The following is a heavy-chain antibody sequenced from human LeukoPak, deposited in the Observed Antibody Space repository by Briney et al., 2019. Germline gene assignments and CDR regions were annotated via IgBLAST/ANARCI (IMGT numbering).Heavy chain of an antibody. CDR3: ARDHPTTVAPFDP. J-gene: IGHJ5*02. V-gene: IGHV1-69*04. D-gene: IGHD4-17*01. CDR1: GGTFSSYA. Sequence: GASVKVSCKASGGTFSSYAISWVRQAPGQGLEWMGRIIPILGIANYAQKFQGRVTITADKSTSTAYMELSSLRSEDTAVYYCARDHPTTVAPFDPWGQGTLVTVSS. CDR2: IIPILGIA.